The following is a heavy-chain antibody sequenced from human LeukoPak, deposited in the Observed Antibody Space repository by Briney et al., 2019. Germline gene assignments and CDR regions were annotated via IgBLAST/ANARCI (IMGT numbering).Heavy chain of an antibody. J-gene: IGHJ6*03. V-gene: IGHV3-48*03. CDR1: GFTFSSYE. CDR2: ISSSGSTI. CDR3: ARGAMVRGVLMDV. Sequence: PGGSLRLSCAASGFTFSSYEMNWVRQAPGKGLEWVSYISSSGSTIYYADSVKGRFTISRDNAKNSLYLQMNSLRAEDTAVYYCARGAMVRGVLMDVWGKGTTVTVSS. D-gene: IGHD3-10*01.